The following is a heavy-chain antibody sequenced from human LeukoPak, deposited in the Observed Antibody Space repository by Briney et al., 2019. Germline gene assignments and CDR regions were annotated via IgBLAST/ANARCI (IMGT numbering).Heavy chain of an antibody. CDR3: ARHESIAVAGTDWCDP. J-gene: IGHJ5*02. Sequence: SETLSLTCTVSGGSISSSSYYWGWIRQPPGKGLEWIGSIYYSGSTYYNPSLKSRVTISVDTSKNQFSLKLSSVADADTAVYYCARHESIAVAGTDWCDPWGQGTLVTVS. CDR1: GGSISSSSYY. CDR2: IYYSGST. V-gene: IGHV4-39*01. D-gene: IGHD6-19*01.